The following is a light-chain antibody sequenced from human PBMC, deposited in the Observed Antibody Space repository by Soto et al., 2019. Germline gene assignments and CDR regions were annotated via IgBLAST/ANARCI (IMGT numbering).Light chain of an antibody. CDR3: QQYDVPPST. J-gene: IGKJ4*01. CDR2: DVS. V-gene: IGKV1-33*01. CDR1: QDITRY. Sequence: DIQMTQSPAFLDASVGDRVTITCQASQDITRYLNWYQHKPGRAPQLLINDVSSLETGVPSRFSASGSGTQFTLTINGLQPEDLATYYCQQYDVPPSTFGGGTKVALK.